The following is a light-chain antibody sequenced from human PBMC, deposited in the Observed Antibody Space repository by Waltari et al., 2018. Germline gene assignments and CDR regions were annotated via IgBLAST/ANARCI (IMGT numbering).Light chain of an antibody. Sequence: SALTQPRSVSGSPVQSVTLSFTGTTRDGGGYNYVPWYQHHPGKAPKLMIFDVTQRPSGVPDRFSGSKSANTASLTISGLQAEDEADYYCCSFAGTYTWVFGGGTKVTVL. V-gene: IGLV2-11*01. CDR3: CSFAGTYTWV. CDR1: TRDGGGYNY. J-gene: IGLJ3*02. CDR2: DVT.